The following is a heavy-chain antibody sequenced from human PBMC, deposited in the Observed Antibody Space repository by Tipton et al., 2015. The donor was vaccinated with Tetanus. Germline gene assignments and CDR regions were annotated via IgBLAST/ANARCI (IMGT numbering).Heavy chain of an antibody. CDR3: AKRGRPYCDFWSGPGGVGLECCYYGMDV. D-gene: IGHD3-3*01. CDR1: GFTFSSYA. CDR2: ISGSGGST. Sequence: SLRLSCAASGFTFSSYAMSWVRQAPGKGLEWVSAISGSGGSTYYADSVKGRFTISRGNSKNTLYLQMNSLRAEDTAVYYCAKRGRPYCDFWSGPGGVGLECCYYGMDVWGRGATVTVSS. V-gene: IGHV3-23*01. J-gene: IGHJ6*02.